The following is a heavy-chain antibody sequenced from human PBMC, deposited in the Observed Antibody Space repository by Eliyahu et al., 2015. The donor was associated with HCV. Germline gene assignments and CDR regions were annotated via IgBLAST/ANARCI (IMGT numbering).Heavy chain of an antibody. CDR2: IIPILGIA. D-gene: IGHD3-10*01. CDR3: ARRGGLWFGELYWFDP. Sequence: QVQLVQSGAEVKKPGSSVKVSCKASGXTFSSYAISWVRQAPGQGLEWMGRIIPILGIANYAQKFQGRVTITADKSTSTAYMELSSLRSEDTAVYYCARRGGLWFGELYWFDPWGQGTLVTVSS. CDR1: GXTFSSYA. J-gene: IGHJ5*02. V-gene: IGHV1-69*04.